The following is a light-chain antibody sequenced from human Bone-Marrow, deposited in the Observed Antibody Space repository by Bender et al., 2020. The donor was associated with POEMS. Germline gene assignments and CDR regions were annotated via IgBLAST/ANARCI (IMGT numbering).Light chain of an antibody. CDR1: SSNIGTNP. J-gene: IGLJ3*02. CDR2: INN. Sequence: QSVLTQPPSASGTPGQRVTIPCSGSSSNIGTNPVNWYQQPPGTAPKLLIHINNQRPSGVPDRFSGSKSGTSASLAISGLQSEDEADYYCAAWEDSLNGWVFGGGTKLTVL. CDR3: AAWEDSLNGWV. V-gene: IGLV1-44*01.